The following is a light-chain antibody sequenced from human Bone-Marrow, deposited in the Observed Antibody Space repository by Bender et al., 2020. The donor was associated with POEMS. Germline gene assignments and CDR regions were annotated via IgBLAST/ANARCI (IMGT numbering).Light chain of an antibody. CDR2: EVN. CDR3: TSHTSSSTLSYV. V-gene: IGLV2-14*02. J-gene: IGLJ1*01. Sequence: QSALTQPASVSGSPGQSITISCTGTSSDVGGYNLVSWYQQRPGKVPKLLIFEVNNRPSGVSNRFSGSKSGNTASLTISGLQTEDEADYYCTSHTSSSTLSYVFGTGTKVTVL. CDR1: SSDVGGYNL.